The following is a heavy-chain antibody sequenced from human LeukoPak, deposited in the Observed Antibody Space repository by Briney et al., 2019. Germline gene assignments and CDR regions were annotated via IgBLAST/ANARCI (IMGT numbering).Heavy chain of an antibody. Sequence: SSQTLSLTCTVSGGSISSGGYYWSWIRQPPGKGLEWIGYIYHSGSTYYNPSLKSRVTISVDRSKNQFSLKLSSVTAADTAVYYCARDGAAAGSDAFDIWGQGTMVTVSS. CDR3: ARDGAAAGSDAFDI. CDR2: IYHSGST. J-gene: IGHJ3*02. V-gene: IGHV4-30-2*01. D-gene: IGHD6-13*01. CDR1: GGSISSGGYY.